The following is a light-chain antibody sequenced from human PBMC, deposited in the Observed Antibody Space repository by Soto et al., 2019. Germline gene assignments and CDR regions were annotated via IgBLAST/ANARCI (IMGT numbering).Light chain of an antibody. CDR3: QQYGTSPRT. J-gene: IGKJ1*01. CDR1: QTVSNNY. CDR2: DAS. V-gene: IGKV3D-20*01. Sequence: DIVLTQSPATLSLSPGDRATLSCGASQTVSNNYLAWYQQKPGLAPRLLIYDASSRATGIPDRFSGSGSGTDFTLTISRLEPEDFAVYYCQQYGTSPRTFGQGTKVEIK.